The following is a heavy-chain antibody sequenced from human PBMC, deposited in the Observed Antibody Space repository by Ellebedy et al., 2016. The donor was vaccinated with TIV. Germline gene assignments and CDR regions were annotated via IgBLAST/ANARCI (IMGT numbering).Heavy chain of an antibody. V-gene: IGHV3-20*03. D-gene: IGHD3-10*01. CDR1: GFTFSDYD. J-gene: IGHJ4*02. Sequence: GGSLRLSXVASGFTFSDYDMSWVRQAPGKGLEWVSGINWNGTSTGYADSVKGRFTISRDNAKNSLYLQMNSLRAEDTALYYCARDILGSSPDYWGQGTLVTVSS. CDR3: ARDILGSSPDY. CDR2: INWNGTST.